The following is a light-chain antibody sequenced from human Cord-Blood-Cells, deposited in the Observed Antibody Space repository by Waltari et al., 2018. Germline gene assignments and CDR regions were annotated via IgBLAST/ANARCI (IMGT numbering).Light chain of an antibody. Sequence: QSALTQPASVSGSPGQSITISCTGPSRAGGGYNSVSWYHQHPGKAPKLMIYEVSNRPSGVSNRFSGSKSGNTASLTISGLQAEDEADYYCSSYTSSSTYVFGTGTKVTVL. CDR3: SSYTSSSTYV. J-gene: IGLJ1*01. CDR2: EVS. V-gene: IGLV2-14*01. CDR1: SRAGGGYNS.